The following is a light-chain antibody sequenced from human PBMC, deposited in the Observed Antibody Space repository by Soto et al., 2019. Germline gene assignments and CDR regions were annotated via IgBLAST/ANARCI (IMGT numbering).Light chain of an antibody. J-gene: IGLJ1*01. CDR1: NSNIGTGFD. Sequence: QSVLTQPPSVSGAPGQRVTIACTGNNSNIGTGFDVHWYRHFPGAAPKLLLSGTSHRPSGVPDRFSGSKSGTSASLAITGLQADDEADYYCCSSAPNRTIVFGTGTKVTVL. CDR2: GTS. CDR3: CSSAPNRTIV. V-gene: IGLV1-40*01.